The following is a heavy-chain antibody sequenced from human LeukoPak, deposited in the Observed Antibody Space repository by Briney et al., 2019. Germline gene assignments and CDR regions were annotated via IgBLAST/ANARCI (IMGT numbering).Heavy chain of an antibody. CDR2: ISSGNHM. CDR1: GFTFTSYA. J-gene: IGHJ5*02. V-gene: IGHV3-69-1*01. D-gene: IGHD2-2*01. Sequence: GESMRLSCVASGFTFTSYAMNWVRQAPGKGLESVSSISSGNHMYYADSVKGRFTISRDNAKNSLFLQMNSLRGEDTAVYYCAREDCSNVRCYGASDAWGQGTLFTVSS. CDR3: AREDCSNVRCYGASDA.